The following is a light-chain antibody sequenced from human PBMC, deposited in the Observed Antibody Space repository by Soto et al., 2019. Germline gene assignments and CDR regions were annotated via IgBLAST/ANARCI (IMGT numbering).Light chain of an antibody. V-gene: IGKV4-1*01. J-gene: IGKJ1*01. CDR2: WAS. Sequence: DIVMTQSPDSLAVSLGERATINCKSSQSVLYSSNNKNNLAWYQQKPGQPPKLLIYWASTRESGVPDRFSGSGSGTDFTLTISSLQAEDFAVYYCQQYYRTPPTFGQGAKVEIK. CDR3: QQYYRTPPT. CDR1: QSVLYSSNNKNN.